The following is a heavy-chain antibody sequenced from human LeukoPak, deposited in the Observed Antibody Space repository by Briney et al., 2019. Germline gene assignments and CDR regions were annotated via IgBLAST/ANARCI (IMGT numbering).Heavy chain of an antibody. J-gene: IGHJ3*02. CDR1: GFTFSSYW. Sequence: PGGSLRLSCAASGFTFSSYWMSWVRQAPGKGLEWVANIKQDGSEKYYADSVKGRFTISRDNSKNTLYLQMNSLRAEDTAVYYCAKAGGRFGELSYAFDIWGQGTMVTVSS. V-gene: IGHV3-7*01. CDR2: IKQDGSEK. D-gene: IGHD3-10*01. CDR3: AKAGGRFGELSYAFDI.